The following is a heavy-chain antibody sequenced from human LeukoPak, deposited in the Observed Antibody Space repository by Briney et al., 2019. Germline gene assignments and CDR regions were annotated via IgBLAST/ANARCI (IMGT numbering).Heavy chain of an antibody. V-gene: IGHV1-18*01. CDR1: GYTFTSYG. Sequence: EASVKVSCKASGYTFTSYGISWVRQAPGQGLEWMGWVSAYNGNTNYAQKLQGRVTMTTDTSTSTAYMELRSLRSDDTAVYYCARDRRYSSSWQKNWFDPWGQGTLVTVSS. CDR2: VSAYNGNT. J-gene: IGHJ5*02. CDR3: ARDRRYSSSWQKNWFDP. D-gene: IGHD6-13*01.